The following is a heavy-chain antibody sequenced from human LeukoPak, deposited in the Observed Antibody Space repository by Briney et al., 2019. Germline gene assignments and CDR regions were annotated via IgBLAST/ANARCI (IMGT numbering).Heavy chain of an antibody. CDR3: ASSGYGGLRWDR. D-gene: IGHD4-23*01. V-gene: IGHV3-21*01. CDR2: ISSSSSYI. CDR1: GFTFSSYS. Sequence: PGGSLRLSCAASGFTFSSYSMNWVRQAPGKGLEWVSSISSSSSYIYYADSVKGRFTISRDNAKNSLYLQMNSLRAEDTAVYYCASSGYGGLRWDRWGQGTLVTVSS. J-gene: IGHJ5*02.